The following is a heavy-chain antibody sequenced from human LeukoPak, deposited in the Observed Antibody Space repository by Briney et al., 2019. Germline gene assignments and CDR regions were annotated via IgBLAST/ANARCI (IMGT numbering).Heavy chain of an antibody. J-gene: IGHJ4*02. Sequence: GASVKVSCKASGGTFSSYAISWVRQAPGQGLEWVGGIIPIFGTANYAQKFQGRVTITADESTSTAYMELSSLRSEDTAVYYCARGNYYDSSGYYWGFDYWGQGTLVTVSS. CDR2: IIPIFGTA. CDR3: ARGNYYDSSGYYWGFDY. D-gene: IGHD3-22*01. V-gene: IGHV1-69*13. CDR1: GGTFSSYA.